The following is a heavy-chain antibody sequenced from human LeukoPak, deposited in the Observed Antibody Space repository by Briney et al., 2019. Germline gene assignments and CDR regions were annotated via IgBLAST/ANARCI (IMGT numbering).Heavy chain of an antibody. CDR2: IYYSGST. V-gene: IGHV4-59*08. Sequence: PSETLSLTCTVSGGSISGYYWNWVRQPPGKGLEWIGYIYYSGSTKYNPSLKNRVTISVDTSKNQFSLKLSSVTAADTAVYYCARRGYASSWSFDYWGQGTLVTVSS. J-gene: IGHJ4*02. CDR1: GGSISGYY. CDR3: ARRGYASSWSFDY. D-gene: IGHD6-13*01.